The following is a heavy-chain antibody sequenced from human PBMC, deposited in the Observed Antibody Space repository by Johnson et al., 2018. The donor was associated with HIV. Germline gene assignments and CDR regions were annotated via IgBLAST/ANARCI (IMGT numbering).Heavy chain of an antibody. CDR1: GFTFSSYW. J-gene: IGHJ3*02. V-gene: IGHV3-30*18. CDR3: AKQGGSRLHLWVDAFDI. Sequence: QMLLVESGGGVVQPGRSLRLYCAASGFTFSSYWMSWVRQAPGKGLEWVAVISYDGSNKYYADSVKGRFTISRDNSKNTLYPQMNSLRAEDTAVYYWAKQGGSRLHLWVDAFDIWGQGTMVTVSS. CDR2: ISYDGSNK. D-gene: IGHD3-10*01.